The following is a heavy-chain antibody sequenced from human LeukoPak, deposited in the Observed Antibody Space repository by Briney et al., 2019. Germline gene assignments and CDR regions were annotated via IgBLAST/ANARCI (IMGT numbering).Heavy chain of an antibody. Sequence: PSETLSLTCTVSGGSISSYYWSWIRQPPGKGLEWIGYIYYSGSTNYNPSLKSRVTISVDTSKNQFSLNLGSVTAADTAVYYCARDSSASTYWYFDLWGRGTLVTVSS. J-gene: IGHJ2*01. CDR2: IYYSGST. D-gene: IGHD3-22*01. CDR3: ARDSSASTYWYFDL. CDR1: GGSISSYY. V-gene: IGHV4-59*12.